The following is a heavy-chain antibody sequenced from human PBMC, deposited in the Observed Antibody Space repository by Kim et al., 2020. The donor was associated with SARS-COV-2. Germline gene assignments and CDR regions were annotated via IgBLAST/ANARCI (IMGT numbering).Heavy chain of an antibody. J-gene: IGHJ3*02. CDR3: ARRALGADAFDI. Sequence: SETLSLTCSVSNASISSGSHYWSWIRQFPGKGLEWIGYIYHSWSTFYNPSLRSRVTISLDTSTNRFSLNLNSVTAADTAVYYCARRALGADAFDIWGQGAMVTVSS. CDR1: NASISSGSHY. CDR2: IYHSWST. V-gene: IGHV4-31*03.